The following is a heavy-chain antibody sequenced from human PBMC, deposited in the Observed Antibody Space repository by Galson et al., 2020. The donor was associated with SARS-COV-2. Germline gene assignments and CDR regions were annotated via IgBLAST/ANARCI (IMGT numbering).Heavy chain of an antibody. Sequence: SETLSLTCAVSGGSISSGGYSWSWIRQPPGKGLEWIGYIYHSGSTYYNPSLKSRVTISVDRSKNQFSLKLSSVTAADTAVYYCARDAGGLTETIFDYWGQGTLVTVSS. J-gene: IGHJ4*02. CDR3: ARDAGGLTETIFDY. CDR2: IYHSGST. CDR1: GGSISSGGYS. D-gene: IGHD2-21*01. V-gene: IGHV4-30-2*01.